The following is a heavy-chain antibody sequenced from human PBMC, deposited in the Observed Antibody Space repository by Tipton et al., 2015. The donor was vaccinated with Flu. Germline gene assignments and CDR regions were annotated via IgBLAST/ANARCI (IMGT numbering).Heavy chain of an antibody. CDR1: GYNFNTYA. CDR3: ARDQYYFNSVSYSQSGLDY. D-gene: IGHD3-10*01. V-gene: IGHV1-18*01. Sequence: QVQLVQSGPEVKKPGASVKVSCKASGYNFNTYAISWMRQAPGQGLEWMGWISAYTGDTKFAQNLQGRVTMTTDTSTSTAYMELRSLRSDDTAIYYCARDQYYFNSVSYSQSGLDYWGQGTLVTVSS. J-gene: IGHJ4*02. CDR2: ISAYTGDT.